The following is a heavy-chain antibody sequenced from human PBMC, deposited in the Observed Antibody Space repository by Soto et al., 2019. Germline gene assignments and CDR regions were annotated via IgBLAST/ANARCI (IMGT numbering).Heavy chain of an antibody. CDR2: IYYSGST. J-gene: IGHJ4*02. D-gene: IGHD3-22*01. Sequence: TLSLTCTVSGGSISSGGYYWSWIRQHPGKGLEWIGYIYYSGSTYYNPSLKSRVTISVDTSKNQFSLKLSSVTAADTAVYYCARTRYDSSGYYLYYFDYWGQGTLVTVSS. CDR1: GGSISSGGYY. CDR3: ARTRYDSSGYYLYYFDY. V-gene: IGHV4-31*03.